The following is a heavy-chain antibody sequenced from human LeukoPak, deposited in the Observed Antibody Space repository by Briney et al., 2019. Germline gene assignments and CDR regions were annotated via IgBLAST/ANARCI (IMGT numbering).Heavy chain of an antibody. CDR1: GVAISSDY. J-gene: IGHJ6*02. Sequence: SETLSLTCTVSGVAISSDYCSCIRQPPGKGLEWIGRIYTSGSTNYNPSLKSRVTMSVDTSKNQFSLKLSSVTGAATAVYYCARGVADPAGMAVWGQGTTVTVSS. CDR3: ARGVADPAGMAV. D-gene: IGHD6-19*01. CDR2: IYTSGST. V-gene: IGHV4-4*07.